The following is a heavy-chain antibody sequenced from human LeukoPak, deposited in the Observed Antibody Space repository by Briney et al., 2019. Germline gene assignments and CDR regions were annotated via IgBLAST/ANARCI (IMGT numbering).Heavy chain of an antibody. CDR1: GFTFSTYA. CDR3: ASTFYGDSPPY. Sequence: GGSLRLSCAASGFTFSTYAMTWVRQAPGKGLEWVSVIYSGGSTYYADSVKGRFTISRDNSKNTLYLQMNSLRAEDTAVYYCASTFYGDSPPYWGQGTLVTVSS. CDR2: IYSGGST. D-gene: IGHD4-17*01. V-gene: IGHV3-66*01. J-gene: IGHJ4*02.